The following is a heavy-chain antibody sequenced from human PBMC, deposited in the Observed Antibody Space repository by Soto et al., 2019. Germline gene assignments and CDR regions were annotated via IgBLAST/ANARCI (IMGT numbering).Heavy chain of an antibody. Sequence: SETLSLTCTVSGGSVTNSSYYWGWIRQSPGKGLEWIGSVYYRGRSYSKSSVKSRVTISVDTSKNRFSLSLNSVTASDTAVYFCVSQRTTVPTQAYFDYWGPGAPVTVSS. D-gene: IGHD4-17*01. CDR2: VYYRGRS. CDR1: GGSVTNSSYY. V-gene: IGHV4-39*01. CDR3: VSQRTTVPTQAYFDY. J-gene: IGHJ4*02.